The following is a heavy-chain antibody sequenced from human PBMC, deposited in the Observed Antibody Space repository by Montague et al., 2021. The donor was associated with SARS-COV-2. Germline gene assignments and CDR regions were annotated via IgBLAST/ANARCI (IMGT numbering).Heavy chain of an antibody. CDR3: VRDTGSAQAGFDA. V-gene: IGHV6-1*01. D-gene: IGHD4-17*01. CDR2: TNYRSKWTS. J-gene: IGHJ4*02. CDR1: GDSVWSNTAA. Sequence: CAISGDSVWSNTAAWNWIRQSPSGGLEWLGRTNYRSKWTSDYATSVEGRISIDPDTSKNQFFLHLRSVTPEDTGVYYCVRDTGSAQAGFDAWGQGTLVAFSS.